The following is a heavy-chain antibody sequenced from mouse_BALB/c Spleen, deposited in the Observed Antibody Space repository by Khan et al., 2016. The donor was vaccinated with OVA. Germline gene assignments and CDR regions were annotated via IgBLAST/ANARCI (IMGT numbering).Heavy chain of an antibody. CDR3: TRGGYALFAY. Sequence: QVQLQQSGAELVKPGSSVKLSCKASGYTFTSYYIYWVKQRPGQGLEWIGEINPTNGGANFNEKFKSKATLTVDKSYSTAYMQPSSLTSEDSAVYYCTRGGYALFAYWGQGTLVTVSA. J-gene: IGHJ3*01. CDR1: GYTFTSYY. V-gene: IGHV1S81*02. CDR2: INPTNGGA. D-gene: IGHD2-2*01.